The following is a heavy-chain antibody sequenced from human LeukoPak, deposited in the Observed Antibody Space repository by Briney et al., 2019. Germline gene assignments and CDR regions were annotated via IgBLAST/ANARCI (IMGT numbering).Heavy chain of an antibody. Sequence: WASVKVSCKASGGTFSSYAISWVRQAPGQGLEWMGGIIPIFGTANYAQKFQGRVTITADESTSTAYMELSSLRSEDTAVYYCARYIVVVPAAIPAWVVATSYGMDVWGQGTTVTVSS. CDR3: ARYIVVVPAAIPAWVVATSYGMDV. D-gene: IGHD2-2*02. CDR2: IIPIFGTA. V-gene: IGHV1-69*13. CDR1: GGTFSSYA. J-gene: IGHJ6*02.